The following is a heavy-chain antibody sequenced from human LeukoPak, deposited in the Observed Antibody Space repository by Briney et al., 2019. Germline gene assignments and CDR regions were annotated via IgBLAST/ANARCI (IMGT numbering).Heavy chain of an antibody. CDR3: ARDRQYCSGGSCYPEWFDP. CDR2: IYYSGST. Sequence: SQTPSLTCTVSGGSISSGDYYWSWIRQPPGKGLEWIGYIYYSGSTYYNPSLKSRVTISVDTSKNQFSLKLSSVTAADTAVYYCARDRQYCSGGSCYPEWFDPWGQGTLVTVSS. CDR1: GGSISSGDYY. V-gene: IGHV4-30-4*01. D-gene: IGHD2-15*01. J-gene: IGHJ5*02.